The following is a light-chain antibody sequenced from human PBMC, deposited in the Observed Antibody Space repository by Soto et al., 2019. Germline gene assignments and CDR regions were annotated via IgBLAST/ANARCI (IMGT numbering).Light chain of an antibody. CDR2: LGS. J-gene: IGKJ1*01. Sequence: DLVMTQSPLSLPVTPGEPASISCRSSQSLLHSDGYTYFDWYLQKPGQSPQLLIYLGSNRASGVPDRFSGSGSGTDFTLKISKVEAEDVGVYYCMQALQTPWTFGQGTKVEI. CDR3: MQALQTPWT. CDR1: QSLLHSDGYTY. V-gene: IGKV2-28*01.